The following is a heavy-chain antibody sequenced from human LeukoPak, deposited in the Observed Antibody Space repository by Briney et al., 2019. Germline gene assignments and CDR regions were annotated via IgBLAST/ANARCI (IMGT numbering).Heavy chain of an antibody. J-gene: IGHJ4*02. CDR2: ISGSGGTT. Sequence: GGSLRLSCAASGFTFSSYSMNWVRQAPGKGLEWVSAISGSGGTTYYADSVKGRFTISRDNSKNTLYLQMNSLRAEDTAVYYCAKHYFGSGTSHFDCWGQGTLVTVSS. V-gene: IGHV3-23*01. CDR3: AKHYFGSGTSHFDC. CDR1: GFTFSSYS. D-gene: IGHD3-10*01.